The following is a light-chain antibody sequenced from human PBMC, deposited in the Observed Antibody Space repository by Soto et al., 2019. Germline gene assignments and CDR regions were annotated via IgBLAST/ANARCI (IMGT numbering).Light chain of an antibody. CDR3: QQSFSTPRFT. V-gene: IGKV1-39*01. CDR1: QSVSSSY. Sequence: TQSPGTLSLSPGERATLSCRASQSVSSSYLSWYQQKPGKAPKLLIYGASSLQSGVPSRFSGGGSGTDFTLTISSLQPEDFATYYCQQSFSTPRFTFGPGTRVDI. J-gene: IGKJ3*01. CDR2: GAS.